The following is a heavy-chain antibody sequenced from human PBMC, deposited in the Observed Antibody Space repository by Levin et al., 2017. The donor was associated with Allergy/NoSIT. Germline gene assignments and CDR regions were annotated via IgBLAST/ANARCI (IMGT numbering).Heavy chain of an antibody. J-gene: IGHJ4*02. Sequence: SQTLSLPCTVSGGSIGGNNYYWGWIRQPPGKGLEWIASIYSAGTTYYNPSVKNRVTISVDTSKNQFSLKLTSVTAADTAVYYCARRFVPSSNWDFDYWGQGTLLTVSS. CDR3: ARRFVPSSNWDFDY. D-gene: IGHD4-11*01. V-gene: IGHV4-39*01. CDR2: IYSAGTT. CDR1: GGSIGGNNYY.